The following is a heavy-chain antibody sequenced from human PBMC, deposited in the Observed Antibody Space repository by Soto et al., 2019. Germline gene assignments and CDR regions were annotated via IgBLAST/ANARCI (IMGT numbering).Heavy chain of an antibody. CDR1: GFTFSDYY. Sequence: GSLRLSCEASGFTFSDYYMSWIRQAPGKGLEWISYISSSSTFTNYADSVKGRFTISRDNTKNTLSLQMNSLRAEDTAVYYCARAYGPFTWGQGTLVTAPQ. CDR2: ISSSSTFT. J-gene: IGHJ5*02. V-gene: IGHV3-11*06. CDR3: ARAYGPFT. D-gene: IGHD3-10*01.